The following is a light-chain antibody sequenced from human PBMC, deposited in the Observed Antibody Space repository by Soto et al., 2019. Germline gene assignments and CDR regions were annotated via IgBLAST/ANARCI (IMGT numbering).Light chain of an antibody. J-gene: IGKJ1*01. Sequence: EIVLTQSPGTLSSSPGERATLSCRASQSVSSSYFAWDQQKPGQSPMLLIYGASSRATGIPDRFSGSGSGTDFTLTISRLEPEDFAVYYCQQYGSSTWTFGQGTKVEIK. CDR2: GAS. CDR3: QQYGSSTWT. V-gene: IGKV3-20*01. CDR1: QSVSSSY.